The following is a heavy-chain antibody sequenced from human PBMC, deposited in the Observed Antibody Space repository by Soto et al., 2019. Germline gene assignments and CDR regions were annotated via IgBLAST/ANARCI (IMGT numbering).Heavy chain of an antibody. J-gene: IGHJ4*02. CDR1: GYSFAGYW. Sequence: PGESLKISCKGSGYSFAGYWITWVRQKPGKGLEWMGRIDPSDSQTYYSPSFRGHVTISATKSITTVFLQWRRLRASDTAMYYCARQIYDSDTGPNFQYYFDSWGQGTPVTVSS. D-gene: IGHD5-18*01. CDR2: IDPSDSQT. V-gene: IGHV5-10-1*01. CDR3: ARQIYDSDTGPNFQYYFDS.